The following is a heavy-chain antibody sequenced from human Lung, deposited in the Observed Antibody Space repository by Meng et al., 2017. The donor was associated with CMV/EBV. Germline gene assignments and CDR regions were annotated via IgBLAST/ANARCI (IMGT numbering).Heavy chain of an antibody. CDR1: GFALSTSGVG. J-gene: IGHJ5*02. CDR2: IYGDDEK. V-gene: IGHV2-5*02. Sequence: ITWKESGPTLVKPPPTLTLPCTFSGFALSTSGVGVGWIRQPPGKALECLAIIYGDDEKRYSPSLESRLTVTKDTSKNQVVLTMTNMVPVDTATYYCARAAARPSDWFDPWGQGTLVTVSS. D-gene: IGHD6-6*01. CDR3: ARAAARPSDWFDP.